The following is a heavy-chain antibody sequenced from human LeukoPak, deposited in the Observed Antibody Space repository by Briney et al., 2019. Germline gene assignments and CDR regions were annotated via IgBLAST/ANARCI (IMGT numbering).Heavy chain of an antibody. CDR2: IKSDGSIT. V-gene: IGHV3-74*03. CDR1: GFTFSTFW. CDR3: ARGRYYGMDV. J-gene: IGHJ6*02. Sequence: GGSLRLSCAASGFTFSTFWMHWVRQAPGKGLVWVSGIKSDGSITTYADSVKGRFTISRGNAENTLYLQMNSLRAEDTAVYYCARGRYYGMDVWGQGTTVTVSS.